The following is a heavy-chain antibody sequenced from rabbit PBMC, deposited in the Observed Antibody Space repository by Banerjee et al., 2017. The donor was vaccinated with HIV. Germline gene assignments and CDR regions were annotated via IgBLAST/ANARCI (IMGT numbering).Heavy chain of an antibody. CDR1: GFDLSSYYY. Sequence: QSLEESGGDLVKPGASLTLTCTASGFDLSSYYYICWVRQAPGKGLEWIACIYTGSSGSIYYANWAKGRFTISKTSSTTVTLQMTSLTAADTATYFCVRNYDDYAYVSLNLWGQGTLVTV. CDR2: IYTGSSGSI. J-gene: IGHJ4*01. D-gene: IGHD6-1*01. CDR3: VRNYDDYAYVSLNL. V-gene: IGHV1S40*01.